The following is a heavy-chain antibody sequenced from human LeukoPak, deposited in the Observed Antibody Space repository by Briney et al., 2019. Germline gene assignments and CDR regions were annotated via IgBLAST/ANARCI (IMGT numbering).Heavy chain of an antibody. CDR2: IRSKAYGATT. CDR3: TRGPPGVTVTYFQH. J-gene: IGHJ1*01. D-gene: IGHD4-11*01. CDR1: GFTFGDYA. V-gene: IGHV3-49*04. Sequence: GGSLRLSCTASGFTFGDYAMSWVRRAPGKGLEWVGFIRSKAYGATTEYAASVKGRFTISRDDSKSVAYLQMNSLKSEDTDVYYCTRGPPGVTVTYFQHWGQGTLVTVSS.